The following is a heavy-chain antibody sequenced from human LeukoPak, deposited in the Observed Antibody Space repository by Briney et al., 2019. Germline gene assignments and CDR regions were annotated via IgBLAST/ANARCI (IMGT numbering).Heavy chain of an antibody. J-gene: IGHJ4*02. CDR1: GFTFSSYE. D-gene: IGHD6-6*01. V-gene: IGHV3-48*03. Sequence: GGSLRLSCAASGFTFSSYEMNWVRQAPGKGLEWVSYISSSGSTIYYADSVKGRFTISRDNAKNSLYLQMNSLRAEDTAVYYCARDPPRYSSSWVPFDYWAKGTLVTVSS. CDR3: ARDPPRYSSSWVPFDY. CDR2: ISSSGSTI.